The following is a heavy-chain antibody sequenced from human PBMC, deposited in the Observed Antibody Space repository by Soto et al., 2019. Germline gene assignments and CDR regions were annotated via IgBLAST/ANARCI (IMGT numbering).Heavy chain of an antibody. Sequence: QLQLQESGSGLVRPSQSLSLTCAVSGDSISRGGYSWTWIRQPPGKALEWIGNIYDSGSTSYNPSRKSRVTMSVDTSKNQYSLSLTSVTAADTAVYFCARGSSSYYAYGMDVWGQGTTVTVSS. J-gene: IGHJ6*02. CDR2: IYDSGST. CDR1: GDSISRGGYS. CDR3: ARGSSSYYAYGMDV. V-gene: IGHV4-30-2*01. D-gene: IGHD6-6*01.